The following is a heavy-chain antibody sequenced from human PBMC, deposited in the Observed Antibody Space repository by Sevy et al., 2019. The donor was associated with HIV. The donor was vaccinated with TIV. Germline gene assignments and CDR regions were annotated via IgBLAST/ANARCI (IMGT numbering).Heavy chain of an antibody. CDR3: ASFVRAYYYDSSDPDAFDI. CDR2: IIPIFGTA. D-gene: IGHD3-22*01. J-gene: IGHJ3*02. CDR1: GGTFSSYA. V-gene: IGHV1-69*06. Sequence: ASVKVSCKASGGTFSSYAISWVRQAPGQGLEWMGGIIPIFGTANYAQKFQGRVTITADKSTSTAYMELSSLRSEDTAVYYCASFVRAYYYDSSDPDAFDIWGQGTMVTVSS.